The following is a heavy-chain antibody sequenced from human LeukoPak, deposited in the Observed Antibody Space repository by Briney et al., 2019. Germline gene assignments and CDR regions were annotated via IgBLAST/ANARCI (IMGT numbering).Heavy chain of an antibody. CDR3: ARILGGWSRRYYFDY. CDR1: GGAFWGYY. D-gene: IGHD6-19*01. V-gene: IGHV4-34*01. J-gene: IGHJ4*02. Sequence: PETPSLTCAVYGGAFWGYYGSWIRQPPRQGLEWIGEINHTGSTNSHPTIKTRVTISVDTSKNQFSLKLSSVTAADTAVYYCARILGGWSRRYYFDYWGQGTLVTVSS. CDR2: INHTGST.